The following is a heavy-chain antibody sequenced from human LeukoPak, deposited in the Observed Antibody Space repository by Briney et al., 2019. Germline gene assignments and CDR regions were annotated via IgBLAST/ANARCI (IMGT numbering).Heavy chain of an antibody. D-gene: IGHD2-15*01. CDR2: ISRSGSTI. CDR1: GLTFSSHE. Sequence: GGSLRLSCAASGLTFSSHEMNWVRQAPGKGLEWVSYISRSGSTIYYAHSVKGRFTISRDNAKNSLYLQMNSLRAEDTAMYYCARDDAVIAASPNWGQGTLVTVSS. V-gene: IGHV3-48*03. CDR3: ARDDAVIAASPN. J-gene: IGHJ4*02.